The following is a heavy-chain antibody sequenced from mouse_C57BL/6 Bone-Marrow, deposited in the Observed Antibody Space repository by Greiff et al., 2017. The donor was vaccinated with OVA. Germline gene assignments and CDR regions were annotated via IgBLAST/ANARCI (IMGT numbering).Heavy chain of an antibody. CDR1: GFNIKDYY. J-gene: IGHJ2*01. Sequence: EVKLMESGAELVRPGASVKLSCTASGFNIKDYYMHWVKQRPEQGLEWIGRIDPEDGDTEYAPKFQGKATMTADTSSNTAYLQLSSLTSEDTAVYYWLYYYGSTYYFDYWGQGTTLTVSS. CDR2: IDPEDGDT. D-gene: IGHD1-1*01. CDR3: LYYYGSTYYFDY. V-gene: IGHV14-1*01.